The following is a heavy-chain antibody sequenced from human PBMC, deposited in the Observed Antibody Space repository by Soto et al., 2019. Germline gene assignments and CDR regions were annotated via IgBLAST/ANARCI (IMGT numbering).Heavy chain of an antibody. Sequence: SETLSLTCTVSGGSISSSSYYWGWIRQPPGKGLEWIGSIYYSGSTYYNPSLKSRVTVSVDTSKNQFSLKLSSVTAADTAVYYCARVHCSGGNCLDLFDYWGQGTLVTVSS. CDR3: ARVHCSGGNCLDLFDY. CDR2: IYYSGST. V-gene: IGHV4-39*07. J-gene: IGHJ4*02. CDR1: GGSISSSSYY. D-gene: IGHD2-15*01.